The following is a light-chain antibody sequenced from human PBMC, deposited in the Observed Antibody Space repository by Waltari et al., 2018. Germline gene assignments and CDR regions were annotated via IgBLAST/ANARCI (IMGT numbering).Light chain of an antibody. CDR1: SGHSTNV. V-gene: IGLV4-69*01. CDR2: VYSDGSH. CDR3: QTGGHGTWV. J-gene: IGLJ3*02. Sequence: QLVLTQSPSASASLGASVKLTCTLSSGHSTNVIAWLQKRPEKGPRYLMKVYSDGSHNKGDGIPDRVSGASSGAGRYLTISSLQSEDEADYYCQTGGHGTWVFGGGTKLTVL.